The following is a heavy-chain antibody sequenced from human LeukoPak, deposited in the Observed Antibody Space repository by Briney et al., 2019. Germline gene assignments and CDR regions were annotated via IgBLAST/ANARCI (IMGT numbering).Heavy chain of an antibody. CDR2: IWYGGSNK. Sequence: GGSLRLSCAASGFTFSSYGMHWVRQAPGKGLEWVAVIWYGGSNKYYADSVKGRFTISRDNSKNTLYLQMNSLRAEDTAVYYCARGRSGDYGFDYWGQGTLVTVSS. V-gene: IGHV3-33*01. D-gene: IGHD4-17*01. CDR3: ARGRSGDYGFDY. CDR1: GFTFSSYG. J-gene: IGHJ4*02.